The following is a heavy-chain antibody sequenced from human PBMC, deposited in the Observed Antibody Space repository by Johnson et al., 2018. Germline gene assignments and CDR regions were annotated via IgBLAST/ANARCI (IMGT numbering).Heavy chain of an antibody. CDR3: PKGRSWGVNGDYMDV. J-gene: IGHJ6*03. V-gene: IGHV3-30*18. D-gene: IGHD2-8*01. Sequence: QVQLVESGGGVVQPGRSLRLSCAASGFTFSTYAMHWVRQAPGKGLEWVAIISYDGSTKYYADSVKGRFSVSRDNSKNTLYLQMNSRRAEDPAVYYCPKGRSWGVNGDYMDVWGKGTTVTVSS. CDR2: ISYDGSTK. CDR1: GFTFSTYA.